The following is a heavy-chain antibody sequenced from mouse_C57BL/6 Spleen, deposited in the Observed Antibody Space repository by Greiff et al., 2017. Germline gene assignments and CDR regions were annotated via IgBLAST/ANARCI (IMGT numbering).Heavy chain of an antibody. CDR1: GYTFTSYW. V-gene: IGHV1-72*01. Sequence: VKLQQPGAELVKPGASVKLSCKASGYTFTSYWMHWVKQRPGRGLEWIGRIDPNSGGTKYNEKFKSKATLTVDKPSSTAYMQLSSLTSEDSAVYYCAREYYGSSLYYYAMDYWGQGTSVTVSS. D-gene: IGHD1-1*01. J-gene: IGHJ4*01. CDR2: IDPNSGGT. CDR3: AREYYGSSLYYYAMDY.